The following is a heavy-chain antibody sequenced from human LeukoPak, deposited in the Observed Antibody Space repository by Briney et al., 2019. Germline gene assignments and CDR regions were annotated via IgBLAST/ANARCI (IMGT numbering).Heavy chain of an antibody. V-gene: IGHV3-11*01. Sequence: GGSLRLSCAASGFSFSDYYMSWIRQAPGKGLEWVSYNSRSGSTIYYADSVKGRFTISRDNAKNSLYLQMNSLRAEDTAVYYCARRGVDGDYDYWGQGTLVTVSS. D-gene: IGHD4-17*01. CDR1: GFSFSDYY. CDR3: ARRGVDGDYDY. CDR2: NSRSGSTI. J-gene: IGHJ4*02.